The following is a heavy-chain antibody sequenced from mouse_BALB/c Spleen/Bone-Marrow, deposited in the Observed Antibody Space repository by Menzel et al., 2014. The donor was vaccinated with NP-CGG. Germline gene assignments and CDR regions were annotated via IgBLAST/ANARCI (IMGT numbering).Heavy chain of an antibody. Sequence: VQLQQSGPELVKPGASMKISCKASGYSFXGYTMNWVKQSHGKNLEWIGLINPYNGGTNYNQKFKGKATLTVDKSSSTAYMELLSLTSEDSAVYYCARDYYGFSYGFAYWGQGTLVTVSA. J-gene: IGHJ3*01. D-gene: IGHD1-1*01. V-gene: IGHV1-18*01. CDR2: INPYNGGT. CDR1: GYSFXGYT. CDR3: ARDYYGFSYGFAY.